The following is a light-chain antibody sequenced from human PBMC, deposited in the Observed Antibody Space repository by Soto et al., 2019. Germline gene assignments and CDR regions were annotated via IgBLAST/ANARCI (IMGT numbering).Light chain of an antibody. J-gene: IGKJ5*01. CDR3: QQRSNWRST. Sequence: EIVLTQSPATQSLSPGERATLSCRASQSVSSYLAWYQQKPGQAPRLLIYDASSRATGIPARFSGSGSGTDFTLTISSLEPEDFAVYYCQQRSNWRSTFGQGTRLEIK. CDR1: QSVSSY. CDR2: DAS. V-gene: IGKV3-11*01.